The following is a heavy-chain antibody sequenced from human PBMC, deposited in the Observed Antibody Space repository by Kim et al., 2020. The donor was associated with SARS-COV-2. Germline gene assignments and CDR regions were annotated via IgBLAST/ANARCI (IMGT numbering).Heavy chain of an antibody. J-gene: IGHJ6*02. CDR2: ISAYNGNT. D-gene: IGHD3-3*01. V-gene: IGHV1-18*01. Sequence: ASVKVSCKASGYTFTSYGISWVRQAPGQGLEWMGWISAYNGNTNYAQKLQGRVTMTTDTSTSTAYMELRSLRSDDTAVYYCARDLLDPPTIRFYYYYGMDVWGQGTTVTVSS. CDR1: GYTFTSYG. CDR3: ARDLLDPPTIRFYYYYGMDV.